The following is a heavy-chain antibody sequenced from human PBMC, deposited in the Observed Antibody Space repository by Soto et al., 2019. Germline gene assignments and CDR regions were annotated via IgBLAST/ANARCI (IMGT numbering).Heavy chain of an antibody. J-gene: IGHJ3*02. D-gene: IGHD3-10*01. CDR2: INPSGGST. CDR3: AGYGSGSYYNSHSGAFDI. CDR1: GYTFTSYY. Sequence: KVSCKASGYTFTSYYMHWVRQAPGQGLEWMGIINPSGGSTSYAQKFQGRVTMTRDTSTSTVYMELSSLRSEDTAVYYCAGYGSGSYYNSHSGAFDIWGQGTMVTVSS. V-gene: IGHV1-46*01.